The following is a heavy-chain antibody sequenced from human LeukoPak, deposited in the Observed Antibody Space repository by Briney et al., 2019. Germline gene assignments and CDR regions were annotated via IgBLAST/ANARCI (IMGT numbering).Heavy chain of an antibody. Sequence: SETLSLTCTVSGGSISSYYWGWIRQPPGKGLEWIGSIYYSGSTYYNPSLKSRVTISVDTSKNQFSLKLSSVTAADTAVYYCARHGTIAAAGPFDYWGQGTLVTVSS. D-gene: IGHD6-13*01. CDR1: GGSISSYY. J-gene: IGHJ4*02. V-gene: IGHV4-39*01. CDR3: ARHGTIAAAGPFDY. CDR2: IYYSGST.